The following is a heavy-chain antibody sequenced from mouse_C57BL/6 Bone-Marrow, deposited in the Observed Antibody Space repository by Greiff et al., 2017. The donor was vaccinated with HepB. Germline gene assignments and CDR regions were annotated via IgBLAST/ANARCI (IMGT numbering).Heavy chain of an antibody. CDR2: INPDSSTI. Sequence: AAPAVDFSRYWMSWVRRAPGKGLEWIGEINPDSSTINYAPSLKDKVIISRDNAKNTLYLQMSKVRSEDTALYYCARDQGFAYWGQGTLVTVSA. J-gene: IGHJ3*01. CDR3: ARDQGFAY. CDR1: AVDFSRYW. V-gene: IGHV4-1*01.